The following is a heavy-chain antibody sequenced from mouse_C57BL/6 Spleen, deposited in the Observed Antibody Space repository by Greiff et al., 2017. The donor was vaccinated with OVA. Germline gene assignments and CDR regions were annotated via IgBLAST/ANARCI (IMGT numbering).Heavy chain of an antibody. Sequence: VQLQQSGPELVKPGASVKMSCKASGYTFTDYNMHWVKQSHGKSLEWIGYINPNNGGTSYNQKFKGKATLTVNKSSSTAYMELRSLTSEDSAVYYCAREAATGEGYFDYWGQGTTLTVSS. J-gene: IGHJ2*01. CDR1: GYTFTDYN. CDR2: INPNNGGT. V-gene: IGHV1-22*01. CDR3: AREAATGEGYFDY.